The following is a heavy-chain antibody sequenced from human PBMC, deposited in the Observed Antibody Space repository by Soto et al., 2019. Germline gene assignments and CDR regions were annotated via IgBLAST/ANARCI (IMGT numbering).Heavy chain of an antibody. CDR3: AKSCEITMVRAVPRPPYYYYYMDV. D-gene: IGHD3-10*01. J-gene: IGHJ6*03. Sequence: GGSLRLSCAASGFTFSSYGMHWVRQAPGKGLEWVAVISYDGSNKYYADSVKGRFTISRDNSKNTLYLQMNSLRAEDTAVYYCAKSCEITMVRAVPRPPYYYYYMDVWGEGTTVTVSS. CDR2: ISYDGSNK. V-gene: IGHV3-30*18. CDR1: GFTFSSYG.